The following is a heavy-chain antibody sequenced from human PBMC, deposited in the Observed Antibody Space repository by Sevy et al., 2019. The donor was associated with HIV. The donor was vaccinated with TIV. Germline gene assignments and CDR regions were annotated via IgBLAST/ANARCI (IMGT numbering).Heavy chain of an antibody. V-gene: IGHV3-23*01. J-gene: IGHJ4*02. D-gene: IGHD3-10*01. CDR2: IGGSADYT. CDR3: AKEVSEHSYSDY. CDR1: GFTFSSYA. Sequence: GGSLRLSCVTSGFTFSSYAMSWVRRTPGKGLEWVSAIGGSADYTYYADSEKGRFTISRDNSKNTLYLQMNGLRAEDTAVYSCAKEVSEHSYSDYWGQGTLVTVSS.